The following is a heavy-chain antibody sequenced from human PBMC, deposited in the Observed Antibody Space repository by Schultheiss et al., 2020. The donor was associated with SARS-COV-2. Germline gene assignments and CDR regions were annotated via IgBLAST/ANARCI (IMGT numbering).Heavy chain of an antibody. CDR1: GFTFSSYA. CDR3: AGLQGVVAATWEYYGMDV. Sequence: GESLKISCSASGFTFSSYAMHWVRQAPGKGLEYVSAISSNGGSTYYADSVKGRFTISRDNSKNTLYLQMSSLRAEDTAVYYCAGLQGVVAATWEYYGMDVWGQGTTVTVSS. CDR2: ISSNGGST. D-gene: IGHD2-15*01. J-gene: IGHJ6*02. V-gene: IGHV3-64D*09.